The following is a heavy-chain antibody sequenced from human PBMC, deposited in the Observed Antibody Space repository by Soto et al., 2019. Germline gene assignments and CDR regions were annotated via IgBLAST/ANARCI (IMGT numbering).Heavy chain of an antibody. J-gene: IGHJ5*02. CDR3: MRRVGNGYSTHYNWFDX. CDR1: GYTFADYY. Sequence: PGESLKISCKGSGYTFADYYIVWVRQMPGKGLEWMGIIFHRDSDTRYNPSFQGQVTISADKYISTAYLQWSSLKASDTAMYYCMRRVGNGYSTHYNWFDXWGQGTQVTVSX. CDR2: IFHRDSDT. D-gene: IGHD5-18*01. V-gene: IGHV5-51*01.